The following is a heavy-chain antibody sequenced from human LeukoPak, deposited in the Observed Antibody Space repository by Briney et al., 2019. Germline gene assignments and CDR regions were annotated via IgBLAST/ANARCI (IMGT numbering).Heavy chain of an antibody. D-gene: IGHD2-2*01. CDR2: INPNSGGT. V-gene: IGHV1-2*02. J-gene: IGHJ5*02. Sequence: ASVKVSCKASGYTFTGYYMHWVRQAPGQGLEWMGWINPNSGGTNYAQEFQGRVTMTRDTSISTAYMELSRLRSDDTAVYYCARDRYCSSTSCPRRGYNWFDPWGQGTLVTVSS. CDR1: GYTFTGYY. CDR3: ARDRYCSSTSCPRRGYNWFDP.